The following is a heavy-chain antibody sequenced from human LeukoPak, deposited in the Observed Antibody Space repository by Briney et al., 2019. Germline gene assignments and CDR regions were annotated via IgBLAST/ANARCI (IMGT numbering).Heavy chain of an antibody. D-gene: IGHD3-22*01. V-gene: IGHV1-8*01. CDR2: MNPNSGNT. J-gene: IGHJ4*02. Sequence: GASVKVSCKASGYTFTSYDINWVRQATGQGLEWMGWMNPNSGNTGYAQKFQGRVTITRNPSISPAYMELSSLRSEDTAVYYCARWRRDSSGYSTLDYWGQGTLVTVSS. CDR1: GYTFTSYD. CDR3: ARWRRDSSGYSTLDY.